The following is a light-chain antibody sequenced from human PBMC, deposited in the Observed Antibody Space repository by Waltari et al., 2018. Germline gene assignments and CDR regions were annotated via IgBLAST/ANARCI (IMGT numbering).Light chain of an antibody. CDR1: NLGDKN. CDR2: QDK. Sequence: SYELTQPPSVSVSPGQTASITCSGDNLGDKNACWYQQKSGQSPVVVIYQDKQRPSGLPERFAGSNSGNTATLTISGTQAVDEGDYYCQTWDSSTAVFGGGTRLTVL. CDR3: QTWDSSTAV. J-gene: IGLJ2*01. V-gene: IGLV3-1*01.